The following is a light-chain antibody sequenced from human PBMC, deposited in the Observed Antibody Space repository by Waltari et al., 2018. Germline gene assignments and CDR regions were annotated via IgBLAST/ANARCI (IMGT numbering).Light chain of an antibody. Sequence: EIVMTQSPATLSVSPGESATLSCRASQSVSSNLAWYQQKPGQAPRLLIFGASTRATGIPARFSGSGSGTEFTLTISSMQSEDFALYYCQQYNNWPLTFGQGTKVEIK. V-gene: IGKV3-15*01. J-gene: IGKJ1*01. CDR2: GAS. CDR1: QSVSSN. CDR3: QQYNNWPLT.